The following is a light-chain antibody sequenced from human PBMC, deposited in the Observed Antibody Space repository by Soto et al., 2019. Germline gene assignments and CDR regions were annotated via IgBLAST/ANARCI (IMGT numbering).Light chain of an antibody. CDR2: DAS. V-gene: IGKV3-11*01. Sequence: EIVLTQSPATLSLSPGERATLSCRASQSVSSYLAWYEQKPGQAPRLLIYDASNRATGLPARFSGSGSGTHLTLTISSLEPEDFAVYYCQKSSNWRPWTFRQGTQVEIK. J-gene: IGKJ1*01. CDR1: QSVSSY. CDR3: QKSSNWRPWT.